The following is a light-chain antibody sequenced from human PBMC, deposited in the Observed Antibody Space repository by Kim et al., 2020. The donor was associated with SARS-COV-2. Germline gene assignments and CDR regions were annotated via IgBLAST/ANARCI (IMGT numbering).Light chain of an antibody. CDR1: QSVSSY. V-gene: IGKV3-11*01. J-gene: IGKJ4*01. CDR3: QQRRSWPLT. CDR2: DAS. Sequence: EIVLTQSPATLSLSPGERATLSCRASQSVSSYLAWYQQKPGQAPRLLILDASNRATGIPARFSGSGSGTDFTLTISSLEPEDFAVYYCQQRRSWPLTLGGRTQVDIK.